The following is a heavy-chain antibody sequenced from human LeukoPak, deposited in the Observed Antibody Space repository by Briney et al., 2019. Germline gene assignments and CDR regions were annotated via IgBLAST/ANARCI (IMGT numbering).Heavy chain of an antibody. Sequence: KTGGSLRLSRAASGFTFSSYSMNWVRQAPGKGLEWVSSISSSSSYIYYADSVKGRFTISRDNAKNSLYLQMNSLRAEDTAVYYCARDGYYYDSSGYYYAELYYMDVWGKGTTVTISS. CDR2: ISSSSSYI. J-gene: IGHJ6*03. CDR3: ARDGYYYDSSGYYYAELYYMDV. CDR1: GFTFSSYS. V-gene: IGHV3-21*01. D-gene: IGHD3-22*01.